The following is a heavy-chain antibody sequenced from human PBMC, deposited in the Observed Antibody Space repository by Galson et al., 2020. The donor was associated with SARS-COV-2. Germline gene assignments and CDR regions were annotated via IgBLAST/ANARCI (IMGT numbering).Heavy chain of an antibody. CDR3: ARNCGTGTTGCDY. CDR1: GDSVSSNIAA. CDR2: TYYRSKWYN. D-gene: IGHD1-1*01. J-gene: IGHJ4*02. Sequence: SQTLSPTCVISGDSVSSNIAAWNWIRQSPSRGLAWLGRTYYRSKWYNGYAESVRSRIIITPDTSKNQFSLQLNSVTPEDTAVYYCARNCGTGTTGCDYWGQGTLVTVSS. V-gene: IGHV6-1*01.